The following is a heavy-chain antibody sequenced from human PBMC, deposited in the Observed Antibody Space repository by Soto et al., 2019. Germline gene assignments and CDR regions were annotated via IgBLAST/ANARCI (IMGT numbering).Heavy chain of an antibody. Sequence: QVQLVQSGAEVKKPGSSVKVSCKASGGTFSSYAISWVRQAPGQGLEWMGGIIPIFGTANYAQKFQGRVTITAEESTSTGYMELSSLRSEDTAVYYCARTSSGYSLPYPFDYWGQGTLVTVSS. J-gene: IGHJ4*02. CDR3: ARTSSGYSLPYPFDY. D-gene: IGHD3-22*01. CDR1: GGTFSSYA. CDR2: IIPIFGTA. V-gene: IGHV1-69*01.